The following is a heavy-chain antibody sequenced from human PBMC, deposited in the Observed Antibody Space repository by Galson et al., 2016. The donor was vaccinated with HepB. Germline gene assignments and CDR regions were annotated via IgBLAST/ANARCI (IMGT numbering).Heavy chain of an antibody. D-gene: IGHD3-22*01. CDR2: IYYSGST. J-gene: IGHJ5*02. V-gene: IGHV4-59*01. CDR1: GGSISSYY. CDR3: ARRVGYYDSSDYYTWFDP. Sequence: SETLSLTCTVSGGSISSYYWSWIRQPPGKGLEWIGYIYYSGSTNYNPSLKSRVTISVDRSKNQFSLKLSSVTAADTAGYYCARRVGYYDSSDYYTWFDPWGQGTLVTVSS.